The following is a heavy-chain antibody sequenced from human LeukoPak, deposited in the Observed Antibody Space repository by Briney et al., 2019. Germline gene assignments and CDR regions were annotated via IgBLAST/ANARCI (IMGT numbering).Heavy chain of an antibody. J-gene: IGHJ4*02. CDR2: ITGNSDAI. CDR3: TKGNWGSPFDY. V-gene: IGHV3-9*01. D-gene: IGHD7-27*01. CDR1: GFAFDDYN. Sequence: GGSLRLSCAASGFAFDDYNMHWVRQAPGKGLAWVSGITGNSDAIDYADSVKGRFTISRDNAKNSLYLQMNSLRAEDTALYYCTKGNWGSPFDYWGQGALVTVSS.